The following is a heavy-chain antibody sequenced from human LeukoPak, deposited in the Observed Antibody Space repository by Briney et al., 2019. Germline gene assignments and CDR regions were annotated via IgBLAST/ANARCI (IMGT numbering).Heavy chain of an antibody. CDR3: ARDLGVIVHPSDY. D-gene: IGHD3-16*02. V-gene: IGHV3-53*01. Sequence: GGSLRLSCTVSGFTVSSNSWSWVRQAPGKGLEWVSFIYSGGKTHSSDSVKGRFTISRDNAKNSLYLQMNSLRAEDTAVYYCARDLGVIVHPSDYWGQGTLVTVSS. CDR1: GFTVSSNS. CDR2: IYSGGKT. J-gene: IGHJ4*02.